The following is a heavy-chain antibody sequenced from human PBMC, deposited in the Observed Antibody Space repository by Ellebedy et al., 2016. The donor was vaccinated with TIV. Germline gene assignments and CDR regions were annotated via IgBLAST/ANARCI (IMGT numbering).Heavy chain of an antibody. CDR1: GFTFDYYA. CDR2: ISATGYDT. D-gene: IGHD2-21*01. CDR3: AGHGDRAMAH. Sequence: GESLKISCAASGFTFDYYAMSWVRQAPGKGLEWVSTISATGYDTYYADSLKGRFTISRDKSKNTLYLQMNSLSAEDTAVYYCAGHGDRAMAHWGQGTLVTVSS. V-gene: IGHV3-23*01. J-gene: IGHJ4*02.